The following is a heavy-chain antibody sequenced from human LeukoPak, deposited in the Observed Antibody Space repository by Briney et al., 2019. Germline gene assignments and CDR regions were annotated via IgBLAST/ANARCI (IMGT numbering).Heavy chain of an antibody. V-gene: IGHV1-46*01. D-gene: IGHD6-6*01. Sequence: ASVKVSCKASGYTFTSYYMHWVRQAPAQGREWMGIINPSGGSTSYAQKFQGRVTMTRDTSTSTVYMELSSLRSEDTAVYYCARDVHYYYGMDVWGQGTTVTVSS. J-gene: IGHJ6*02. CDR2: INPSGGST. CDR1: GYTFTSYY. CDR3: ARDVHYYYGMDV.